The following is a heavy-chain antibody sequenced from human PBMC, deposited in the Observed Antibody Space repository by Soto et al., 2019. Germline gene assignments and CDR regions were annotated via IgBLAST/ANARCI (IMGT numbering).Heavy chain of an antibody. D-gene: IGHD3-10*01. V-gene: IGHV5-51*01. CDR1: GYNFISYW. J-gene: IGHJ4*02. Sequence: GESLKISCKASGYNFISYWIAWVRQMPGKGLEWMGIFYPGDSDATYSPSFEGQVTFSVDKSITTAYLQWISLKASDTAMYYCARQAYFGSGTYYSDYWGQGTQVTVSS. CDR2: FYPGDSDA. CDR3: ARQAYFGSGTYYSDY.